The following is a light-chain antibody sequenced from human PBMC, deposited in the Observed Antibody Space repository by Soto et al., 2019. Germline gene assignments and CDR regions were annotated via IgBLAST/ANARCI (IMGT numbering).Light chain of an antibody. J-gene: IGKJ2*01. V-gene: IGKV3-20*01. CDR2: GAS. CDR1: QSVSSR. CDR3: QQYGSSPMYT. Sequence: EIVMTQSPGTLSLSPGERATLSCRASQSVSSRLAWYQQKPGQAPRLLISGASSRATGIPDRFSGSGSGTDFTLTISRLEPEDFAVYYCQQYGSSPMYTFGQGTKLEIK.